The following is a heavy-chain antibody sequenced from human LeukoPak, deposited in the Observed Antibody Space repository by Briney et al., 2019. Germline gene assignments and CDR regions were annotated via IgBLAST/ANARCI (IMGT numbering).Heavy chain of an antibody. D-gene: IGHD6-19*01. CDR3: AKDRSSGWPNDAFDI. J-gene: IGHJ3*02. CDR2: ISSSSSTI. V-gene: IGHV3-48*01. CDR1: GFTFSSYS. Sequence: GGSLRLFCAASGFTFSSYSMNWVRQAPGKGLEWVSYISSSSSTIYYADSVKGRFTISRDNSKNTLYLQMNSLRAEDTAVYYCAKDRSSGWPNDAFDIWGQGTMVTVSS.